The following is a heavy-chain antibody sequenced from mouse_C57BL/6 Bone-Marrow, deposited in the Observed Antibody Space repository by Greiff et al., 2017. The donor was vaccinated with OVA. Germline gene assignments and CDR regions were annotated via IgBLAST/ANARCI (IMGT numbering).Heavy chain of an antibody. CDR3: ARGPPYGSSFSSYWYFDV. CDR2: ISDGGSYT. D-gene: IGHD1-1*01. J-gene: IGHJ1*03. CDR1: GFTFSSYA. V-gene: IGHV5-4*01. Sequence: EVQLVESGGGLVKPGGSLKLSCAASGFTFSSYAMSWVRQTPEKRLEWVATISDGGSYTYYPDNVKGRFTISRDNAKNNLYLQMSHLKSEDTAMYYCARGPPYGSSFSSYWYFDVWGTGTTVTVSS.